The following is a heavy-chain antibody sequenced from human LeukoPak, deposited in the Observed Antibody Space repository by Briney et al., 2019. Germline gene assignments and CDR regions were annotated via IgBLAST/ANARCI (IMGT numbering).Heavy chain of an antibody. CDR2: ISYDGSNK. CDR1: GFTFSSYG. CDR3: AKSTVTTNIYYYYGMDV. J-gene: IGHJ6*04. Sequence: GGSLRLSCAASGFTFSSYGMHWVRQAPGKGLEWVAVISYDGSNKYYADSVKGRFTISRDNSKNTLYLQMNSLRAEDTAAYYCAKSTVTTNIYYYYGMDVWGKGTTVTVSS. V-gene: IGHV3-30*18. D-gene: IGHD4-17*01.